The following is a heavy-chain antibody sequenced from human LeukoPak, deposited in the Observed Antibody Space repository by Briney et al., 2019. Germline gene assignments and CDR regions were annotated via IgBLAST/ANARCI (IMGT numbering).Heavy chain of an antibody. CDR1: GGSVSSSSYY. J-gene: IGHJ4*02. D-gene: IGHD3-10*01. V-gene: IGHV4-61*01. CDR2: IYYSGST. Sequence: PSETLSLTCTVSGGSVSSSSYYWGWIRQPPGKGLEWIGYIYYSGSTNYNPSLKSRVTISVDTSKYQFSLKLSSVTAADTAVYYCARDLLGSGEYWGQGTLVTVSS. CDR3: ARDLLGSGEY.